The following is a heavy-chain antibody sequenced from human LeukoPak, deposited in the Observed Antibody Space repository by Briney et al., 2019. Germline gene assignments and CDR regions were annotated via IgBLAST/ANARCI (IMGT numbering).Heavy chain of an antibody. J-gene: IGHJ4*02. Sequence: SETLSLTCTVSGGPISNYYWSWIRQPPGKGLEWIGYIYYSGSTYYDPSLKSRVTISVDTSKNQFSLKLSSVTAADTAVYYCARRDRWTEDWGQGTLVTVSS. D-gene: IGHD3-16*02. CDR3: ARRDRWTED. CDR1: GGPISNYY. CDR2: IYYSGST. V-gene: IGHV4-59*01.